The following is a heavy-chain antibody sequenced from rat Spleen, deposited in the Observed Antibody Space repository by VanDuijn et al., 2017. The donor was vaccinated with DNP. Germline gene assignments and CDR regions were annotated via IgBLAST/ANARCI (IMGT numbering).Heavy chain of an antibody. CDR3: ARGSTSIYWYFDF. D-gene: IGHD3-1*01. J-gene: IGHJ1*01. V-gene: IGHV5-19*01. CDR2: ISPSGGGT. Sequence: EVQLVESGGGLVQPGRSLKLSCVASGFTFNNYWMTWIRQAPTKGLEWVTSISPSGGGTYYRDSVKGRFTVSRDNAKSSLYLQMNSLKSEDTATYYCARGSTSIYWYFDFWGPGTMVTVSS. CDR1: GFTFNNYW.